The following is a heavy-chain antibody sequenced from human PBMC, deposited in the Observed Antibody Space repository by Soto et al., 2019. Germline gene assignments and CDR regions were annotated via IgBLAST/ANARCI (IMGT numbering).Heavy chain of an antibody. D-gene: IGHD3-9*01. Sequence: ASVKVSCKASGGTFSSYAISWVRQAPGQGLEWMGGIIPIFGTANYAQKFQGRVTITADESTSTAYLTLTSVTAADTAVYFCARARYYDWCFDLWGLGTPVTVSS. CDR2: IIPIFGTA. CDR1: GGTFSSYA. CDR3: ARARYYDWCFDL. V-gene: IGHV1-69*13. J-gene: IGHJ4*02.